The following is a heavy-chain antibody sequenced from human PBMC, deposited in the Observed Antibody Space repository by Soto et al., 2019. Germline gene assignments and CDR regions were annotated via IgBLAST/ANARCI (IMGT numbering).Heavy chain of an antibody. CDR2: MNPNSGNT. CDR1: GYTFTSYD. CDR3: ARGGGLQPAAFDI. J-gene: IGHJ3*02. Sequence: GASVKVSCKASGYTFTSYDINWVRQATGQGLEWKRWMNPNSGNTGYAQKYQGRVTMTRNTSISTAYMELSSLRSEDTAVYYCARGGGLQPAAFDIWGQGTMVTVSS. D-gene: IGHD4-4*01. V-gene: IGHV1-8*01.